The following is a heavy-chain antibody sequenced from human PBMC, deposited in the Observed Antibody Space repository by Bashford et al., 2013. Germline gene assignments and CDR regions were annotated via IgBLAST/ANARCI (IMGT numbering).Heavy chain of an antibody. CDR1: GYTFSDYY. V-gene: IGHV1-2*02. J-gene: IGHJ4*02. CDR3: ARAGWSGTWYPWYFDY. D-gene: IGHD6-13*01. Sequence: ASVKVSCKASGYTFSDYYLHWVRQAPGQGLEWMGWINPNSGATNFAQKFQGRVTITRDTAITTAFMEVSSLKSDDTAVYYCARAGWSGTWYPWYFDYWGQGTLVTVSS. CDR2: INPNSGAT.